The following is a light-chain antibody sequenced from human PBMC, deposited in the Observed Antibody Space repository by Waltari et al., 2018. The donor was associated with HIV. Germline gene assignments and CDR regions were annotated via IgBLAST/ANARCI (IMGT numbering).Light chain of an antibody. CDR2: DNN. V-gene: IGLV1-51*01. CDR1: SSKFGKNS. CDR3: GAWDSSLNDDGV. J-gene: IGLJ2*01. Sequence: QSLLTQPPSASAAPGQNVIISCSVSSSKFGKNSFSWYQQLPGTAPKPLIYDNNKRPSGIPDRFSGSKSGTSATLVIIGLQTGDEADYYCGAWDSSLNDDGVFGGGTKLTVL.